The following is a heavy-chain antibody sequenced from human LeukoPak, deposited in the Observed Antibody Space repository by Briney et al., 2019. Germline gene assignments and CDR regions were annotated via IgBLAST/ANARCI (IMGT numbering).Heavy chain of an antibody. J-gene: IGHJ4*02. V-gene: IGHV3-66*01. Sequence: GGSLRLSCAASGFTVSSNYMSWVRQAPGKGLEWVSVIYSGGSTYYADSVKGRFTISRDNSKNTLYLQMNSLGAEDTAVYYCARGEHSPSYFDYWGQGTLVTVSS. CDR3: ARGEHSPSYFDY. D-gene: IGHD1/OR15-1a*01. CDR1: GFTVSSNY. CDR2: IYSGGST.